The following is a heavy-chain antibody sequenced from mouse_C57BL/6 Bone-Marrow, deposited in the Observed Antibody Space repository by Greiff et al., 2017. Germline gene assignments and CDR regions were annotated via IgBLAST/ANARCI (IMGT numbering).Heavy chain of an antibody. D-gene: IGHD4-1*01. CDR1: GYTFTSYW. Sequence: QVQLQQPGAELVKPGASVKMSCKASGYTFTSYWITWVKQRPGQGLAWIGDIYPTSGRTNYNEQFKSKAILTVDTSSNTAYMQLSSLTSEDSAVFYCARSGPMGRSCDYWGQGTTLTVSS. V-gene: IGHV1-55*01. J-gene: IGHJ2*01. CDR2: IYPTSGRT. CDR3: ARSGPMGRSCDY.